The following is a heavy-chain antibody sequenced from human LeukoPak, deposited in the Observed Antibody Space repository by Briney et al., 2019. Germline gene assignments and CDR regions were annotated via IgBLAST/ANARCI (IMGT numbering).Heavy chain of an antibody. CDR2: IYYSGST. D-gene: IGHD6-13*01. V-gene: IGHV4-39*07. CDR3: ARDPSSWYYYYMDV. J-gene: IGHJ6*03. CDR1: GGSISSSSYY. Sequence: PSETLSLTCTVSGGSISSSSYYWGWIRQPPGKGLEWIGSIYYSGSTYYNPSLKSRVTISVDTSKNQFSLKLSSVTAADTAVYYCARDPSSWYYYYMDVWGKGTTVTVSS.